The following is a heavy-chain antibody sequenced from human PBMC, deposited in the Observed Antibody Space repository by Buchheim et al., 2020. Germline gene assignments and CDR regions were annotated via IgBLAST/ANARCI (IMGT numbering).Heavy chain of an antibody. CDR3: ATLRAYSSSWYFDY. V-gene: IGHV4-59*01. Sequence: QVQLQESGPGLVKPSETLSLTCTVSGGSISSYYWSWIRQPPGKGLEWIGYIYYSGSTNYNPSLKSRVTISVDTSKNQFSLKLSSVTAADTAVYYCATLRAYSSSWYFDYWGQGTL. J-gene: IGHJ4*02. D-gene: IGHD6-13*01. CDR1: GGSISSYY. CDR2: IYYSGST.